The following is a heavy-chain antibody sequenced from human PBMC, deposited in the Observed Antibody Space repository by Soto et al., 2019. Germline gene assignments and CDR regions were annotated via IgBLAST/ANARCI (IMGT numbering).Heavy chain of an antibody. Sequence: QVQLVESGGGLVQPGRSLRLSCAASGFTFSSYGMHWVRQAPGKGLEWVAVISYDGMNKYYAASVKGRFSISRDNSKNTLYLQMDSLRAEDTSLYYCAKAYAVPAATASFDYWGQGTLVTVSS. CDR1: GFTFSSYG. V-gene: IGHV3-30*18. J-gene: IGHJ4*02. CDR2: ISYDGMNK. CDR3: AKAYAVPAATASFDY. D-gene: IGHD2-2*01.